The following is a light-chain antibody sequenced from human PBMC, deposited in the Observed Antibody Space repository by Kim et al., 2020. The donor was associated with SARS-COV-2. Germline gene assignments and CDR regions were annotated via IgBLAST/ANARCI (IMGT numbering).Light chain of an antibody. Sequence: CTQSSGYSNYKVDWYQQRPGKGPRFVMRVGTGGIVGSKGDGIPDRFSVLGSGLNRYLTIKNIQEEDESDYHCGADHGSGSNFVSVFGGGTKLTVL. CDR3: GADHGSGSNFVSV. CDR2: VGTGGIVG. CDR1: SGYSNYK. J-gene: IGLJ3*02. V-gene: IGLV9-49*01.